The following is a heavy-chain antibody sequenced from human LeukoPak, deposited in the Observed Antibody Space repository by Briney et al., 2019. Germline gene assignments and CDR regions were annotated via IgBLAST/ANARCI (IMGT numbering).Heavy chain of an antibody. CDR3: ARDQAPPYYYGSGSYAGFDP. J-gene: IGHJ5*02. CDR2: INHSGST. V-gene: IGHV4-59*01. D-gene: IGHD3-10*01. CDR1: GGSISSYY. Sequence: SETLSLTCTVSGGSISSYYWSWIRQPPGKGLEWIGEINHSGSTNYNPSHKSRVTISVDTSKNQFSLKLSSVTAADTAVYYCARDQAPPYYYGSGSYAGFDPWGQGTLVTVSS.